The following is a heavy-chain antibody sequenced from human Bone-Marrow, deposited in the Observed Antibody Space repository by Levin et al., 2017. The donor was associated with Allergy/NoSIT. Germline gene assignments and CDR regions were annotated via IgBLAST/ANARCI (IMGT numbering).Heavy chain of an antibody. J-gene: IGHJ3*01. Sequence: LSLTCAASGFPFSSYGMHWVRQAPGKGLEWVAVISYDGSNKYYADSVKGRFTISRDNSKNTLYLQMNSLRAEDTAVYYCAKGDYDFWSGYLNWGQGTMVTVSS. CDR3: AKGDYDFWSGYLN. CDR1: GFPFSSYG. V-gene: IGHV3-30*18. CDR2: ISYDGSNK. D-gene: IGHD3-3*01.